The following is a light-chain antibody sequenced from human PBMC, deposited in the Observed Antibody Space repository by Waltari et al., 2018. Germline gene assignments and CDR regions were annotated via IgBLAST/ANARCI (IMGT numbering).Light chain of an antibody. CDR3: VLYMGDGIWM. J-gene: IGLJ3*02. CDR1: SGSVSTDFS. CDR2: STK. V-gene: IGLV8-61*01. Sequence: QTVVTQEPSFSVSPGGTVTLTCDLSSGSVSTDFSPSWYQQTPGQAPRTLIYSTKIRSSGVPDRFSGSILGNKAALTITGAQADDEGDYYCVLYMGDGIWMFGGGTRLTVL.